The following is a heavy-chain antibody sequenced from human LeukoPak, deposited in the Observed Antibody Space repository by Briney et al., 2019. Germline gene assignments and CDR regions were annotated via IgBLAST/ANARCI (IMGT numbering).Heavy chain of an antibody. Sequence: SETLSLTCAVYGGSFGAYYWSWIRQPPGKGLEWIGEINHSGSTNYNPSLKSRVTISVDTSKNHFSLELSSVTAADTAVYYCAGPGAGDLDYWGQGTLVTVSS. D-gene: IGHD3-10*01. CDR3: AGPGAGDLDY. CDR2: INHSGST. V-gene: IGHV4-34*01. CDR1: GGSFGAYY. J-gene: IGHJ4*02.